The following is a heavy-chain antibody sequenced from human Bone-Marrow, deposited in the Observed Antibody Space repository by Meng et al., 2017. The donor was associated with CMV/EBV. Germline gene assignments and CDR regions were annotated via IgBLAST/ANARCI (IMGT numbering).Heavy chain of an antibody. V-gene: IGHV3-30-3*01. D-gene: IGHD2-15*01. CDR1: GFTFSGHA. Sequence: GFTFSGHAMHWVRQAPGKGLEWVADISSDGTREYYADYVKDRFTISRDNSKNTLYLHMNSLRAEDTAVYYCARSYCSGATCFHIDYWGHGTLVTVSS. J-gene: IGHJ4*01. CDR3: ARSYCSGATCFHIDY. CDR2: ISSDGTRE.